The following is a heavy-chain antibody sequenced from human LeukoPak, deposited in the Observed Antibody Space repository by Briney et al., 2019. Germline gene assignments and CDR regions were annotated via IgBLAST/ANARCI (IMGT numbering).Heavy chain of an antibody. J-gene: IGHJ3*02. CDR3: AGSWSPYDAFDI. V-gene: IGHV3-7*01. Sequence: GGSLRLSCAASGFMFTSYWMSWVRQAPGKGLEWVANINQDGSAKYYVDSVKGRFTISRDNAKNSLYLQTNSLRAEDTAVYYCAGSWSPYDAFDIWGQGTMVSVSS. D-gene: IGHD6-13*01. CDR2: INQDGSAK. CDR1: GFMFTSYW.